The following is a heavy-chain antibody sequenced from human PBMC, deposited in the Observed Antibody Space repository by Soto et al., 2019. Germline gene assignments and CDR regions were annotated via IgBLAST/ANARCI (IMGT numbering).Heavy chain of an antibody. D-gene: IGHD3-16*01. CDR1: GGSFSDYY. J-gene: IGHJ6*03. Sequence: PSETLSLTCAVYGGSFSDYYWTWIRQPPGKGLEWIGEINHSGSTNYNPSLKSRVTISMDTSRKQFSLKLSSVTAADTAVYYCATRVTRYYMDVWGKGTPVTVSS. CDR2: INHSGST. CDR3: ATRVTRYYMDV. V-gene: IGHV4-34*01.